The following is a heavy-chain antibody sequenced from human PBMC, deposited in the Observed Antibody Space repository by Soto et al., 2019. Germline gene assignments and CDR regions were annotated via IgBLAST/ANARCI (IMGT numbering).Heavy chain of an antibody. CDR2: ISYDGSNK. V-gene: IGHV3-30-3*01. J-gene: IGHJ1*01. Sequence: QVQLGESGGGVVQPGRSLRLSCATSGFTFSSFAMNWFRQAPAKGLEWVAVISYDGSNKYYADSVKGRFTISRDNSKNTLYLQMNSLRGEDTAVYYCARDRGSRNAEYFQHWGQGTLVPVSS. CDR3: ARDRGSRNAEYFQH. CDR1: GFTFSSFA. D-gene: IGHD3-16*01.